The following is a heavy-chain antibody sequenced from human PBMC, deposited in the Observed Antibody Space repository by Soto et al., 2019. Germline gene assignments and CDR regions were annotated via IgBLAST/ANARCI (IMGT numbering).Heavy chain of an antibody. Sequence: QAQLVQSGPEVQKPGASMKVPCKASAFNLRSYSIHWVRQAPGQRLEWMGQINGDSGKPRYSHRFEGRVTFKRDTDASTATLELHSLRPEDTAVYYCGRGAGTSKIYAMGMDVWGQGTAVSVSS. CDR3: GRGAGTSKIYAMGMDV. J-gene: IGHJ6*02. V-gene: IGHV1-3*01. D-gene: IGHD2-2*01. CDR1: AFNLRSYS. CDR2: INGDSGKP.